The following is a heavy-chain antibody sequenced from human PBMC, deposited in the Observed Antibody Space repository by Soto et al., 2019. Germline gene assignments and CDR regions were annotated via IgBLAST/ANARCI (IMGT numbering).Heavy chain of an antibody. J-gene: IGHJ4*02. CDR2: IWYDGSNK. V-gene: IGHV3-33*06. CDR1: GFTFSSCA. Sequence: GGSLRLSCAASGFTFSSCAMHWVRQAPGKGLEWVAVIWYDGSNKYYADSVKGRFTISRDNSKNTLYLQMNSLRAEDTAVYYCAKGGYNYGFLFDCWGQGTLVTVSS. D-gene: IGHD5-18*01. CDR3: AKGGYNYGFLFDC.